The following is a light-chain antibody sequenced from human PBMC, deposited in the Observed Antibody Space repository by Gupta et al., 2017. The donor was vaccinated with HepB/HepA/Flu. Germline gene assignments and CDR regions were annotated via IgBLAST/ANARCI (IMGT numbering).Light chain of an antibody. CDR3: LHRDSAFVT. J-gene: IGKJ3*01. Sequence: IVLTQSPGTLSLSPGDRATLSCRASQTIRGAYLAGYQQKPGQTPRLRIFGRSVRDTGLPDRFSGVGSGTDFTLTISRLEPEDFAVYYCLHRDSAFVTFGHGTKVEFK. CDR2: GRS. V-gene: IGKV3-20*01. CDR1: QTIRGAY.